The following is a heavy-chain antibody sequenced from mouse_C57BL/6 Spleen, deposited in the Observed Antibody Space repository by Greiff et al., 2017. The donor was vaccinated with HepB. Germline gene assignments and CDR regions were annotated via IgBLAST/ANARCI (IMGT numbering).Heavy chain of an antibody. CDR1: GYTFTSYW. CDR3: ARRKTGTADY. J-gene: IGHJ2*01. V-gene: IGHV1-50*01. CDR2: IDPSDSYT. Sequence: QVHVKQSGAELVKPGASVKLSCKASGYTFTSYWMQWVKQRPGQGLEWIGEIDPSDSYTNYNQKFKGKATLTVDTSSSTAYMQLSSLTSEDSAVYYCARRKTGTADYWGQGTTLTVSS. D-gene: IGHD4-1*01.